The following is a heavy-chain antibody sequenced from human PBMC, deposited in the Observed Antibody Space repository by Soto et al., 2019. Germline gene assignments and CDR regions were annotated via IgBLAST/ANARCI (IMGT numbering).Heavy chain of an antibody. CDR1: GGSVSGYY. V-gene: IGHV4-34*01. CDR2: INHSGNT. Sequence: SETLSLTCAVDGGSVSGYYWTWIRQPPGKGLEWIGEINHSGNTNYNPSLESRVTMSVDTSKNHFSLSAEDTAVYYCARAAWYYYGMDVWGQGTTVTVSS. D-gene: IGHD3-16*01. J-gene: IGHJ6*02. CDR3: ARAAWYYYGMDV.